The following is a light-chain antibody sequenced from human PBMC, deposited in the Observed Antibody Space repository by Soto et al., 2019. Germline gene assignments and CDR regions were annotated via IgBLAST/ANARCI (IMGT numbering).Light chain of an antibody. CDR1: QAICSC. CDR2: GTS. J-gene: IGKJ4*01. Sequence: DIQLTQSPSFLSASVGDRVTITCRASQAICSCLAWFQQKPGEAPKLLIYGTSTLQTGVPSRFSGSGSGTEFDLTISSLQPEDVASYYCQHFNDYPLTFGGGTRVEI. CDR3: QHFNDYPLT. V-gene: IGKV1-9*01.